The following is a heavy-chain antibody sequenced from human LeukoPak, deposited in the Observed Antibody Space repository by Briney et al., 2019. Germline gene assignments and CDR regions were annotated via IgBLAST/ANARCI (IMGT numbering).Heavy chain of an antibody. Sequence: ASVKVSCKASGYTFTGYYMHWVRQAPGQGLEWMGWINPNSGGTNYAQKFQGRVTMTRDTSISTAYMELTRLRSDDTAVYYCAVSGYSSSWPTEDFDYWGQGTLVTVSS. CDR3: AVSGYSSSWPTEDFDY. D-gene: IGHD6-13*01. J-gene: IGHJ4*02. V-gene: IGHV1-2*02. CDR2: INPNSGGT. CDR1: GYTFTGYY.